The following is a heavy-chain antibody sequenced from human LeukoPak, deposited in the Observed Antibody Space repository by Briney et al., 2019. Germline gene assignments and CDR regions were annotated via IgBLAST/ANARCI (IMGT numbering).Heavy chain of an antibody. CDR3: ARPRYQLLYPIGGNFDY. CDR2: IYPGDSDT. Sequence: PGESLKISCKGSGYSFTSYWIGWVRQMPGKGLEWMGIIYPGDSDTRYSPSFQGQVTISADKSISTAYLQWSSLKASDTAMYYCARPRYQLLYPIGGNFDYWGQGTLVTVSS. V-gene: IGHV5-51*01. CDR1: GYSFTSYW. J-gene: IGHJ4*02. D-gene: IGHD2-2*02.